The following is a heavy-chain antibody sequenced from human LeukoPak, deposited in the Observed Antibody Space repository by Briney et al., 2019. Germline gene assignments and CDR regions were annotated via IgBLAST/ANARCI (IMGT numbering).Heavy chain of an antibody. D-gene: IGHD1-14*01. CDR2: TWYDGSNK. CDR1: GFTFSSYG. Sequence: GGSLRLSCAASGFTFSSYGMHWVRQAPGKGLEWVAVTWYDGSNKYYADSVKGRFTISRDNSKNTLYLQMNSLRAGDTAVYYCARDIADRIFDYWGQGTLVTVSS. V-gene: IGHV3-33*01. J-gene: IGHJ4*02. CDR3: ARDIADRIFDY.